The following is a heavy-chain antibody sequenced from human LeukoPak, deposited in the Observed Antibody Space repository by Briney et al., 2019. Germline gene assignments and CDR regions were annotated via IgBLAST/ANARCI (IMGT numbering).Heavy chain of an antibody. D-gene: IGHD2-2*01. J-gene: IGHJ3*02. Sequence: PSQTLSLTCTVSGGSISSGSYYWSWIRQPAGKGLEWIGRIYTSGSTNYNPSLKSRVTISVDTSKNQFSLKLSSVTAADTAVYYWARGTYHDAFDIWGQGTMVTVSS. CDR3: ARGTYHDAFDI. CDR1: GGSISSGSYY. V-gene: IGHV4-61*02. CDR2: IYTSGST.